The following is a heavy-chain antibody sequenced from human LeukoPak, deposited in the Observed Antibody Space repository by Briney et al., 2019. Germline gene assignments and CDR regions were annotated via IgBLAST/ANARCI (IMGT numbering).Heavy chain of an antibody. J-gene: IGHJ4*02. V-gene: IGHV4-31*03. CDR1: GGSISSGGYY. Sequence: SETLSLTCTVSGGSISSGGYYWSWIRQHPGKGLGWIGYIYYSGSTYYNPSLKSRVTISVDTSKNQFSLKLSSVTAADTAVYYCARGFYGSGSYYNWYYFDYWGQGTLVPVSS. CDR3: ARGFYGSGSYYNWYYFDY. D-gene: IGHD3-10*01. CDR2: IYYSGST.